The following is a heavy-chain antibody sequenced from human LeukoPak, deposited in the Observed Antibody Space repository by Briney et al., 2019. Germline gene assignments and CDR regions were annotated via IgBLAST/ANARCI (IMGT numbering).Heavy chain of an antibody. V-gene: IGHV6-1*01. D-gene: IGHD2-15*01. J-gene: IGHJ6*02. CDR2: TYYRSKWYN. CDR1: GDSVSSNSAA. Sequence: SSQTLSLACAISGDSVSSNSAAWNWIRQSPSRGLEWLGRTYYRSKWYNDYAVSVKSRTTINPDTSKNQFSLQLNSVTPEDTAVYYCARGRWNSYGMDVWGQGTTVTVSS. CDR3: ARGRWNSYGMDV.